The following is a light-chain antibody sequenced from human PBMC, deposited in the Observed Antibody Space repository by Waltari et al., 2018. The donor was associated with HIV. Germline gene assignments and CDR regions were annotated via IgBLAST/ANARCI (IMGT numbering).Light chain of an antibody. J-gene: IGLJ2*01. CDR3: CSYAGSFTLI. V-gene: IGLV2-11*01. CDR2: DIS. Sequence: QSALTQPRSVSGSPGQSVTTPCPGTSSAVGSYHYVSWYQLRPGTAPTLILFDISKRPSGVPDRFSGSVSGSTASLTISGLQADDAADYYCCSYAGSFTLIFGGGTTLTVL. CDR1: SSAVGSYHY.